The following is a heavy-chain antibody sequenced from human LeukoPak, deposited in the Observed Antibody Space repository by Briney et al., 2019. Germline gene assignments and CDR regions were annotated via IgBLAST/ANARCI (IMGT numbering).Heavy chain of an antibody. Sequence: GASVKVSCKASGYTFTGYYMHWVRQAPGQGLEWMGWINPNSGGTNYAQKFQGRVTMTRDTSISTAYMELSRLRSDDTAVYYCARGFGSSWYYFDYWGQGTLVTASS. CDR1: GYTFTGYY. CDR2: INPNSGGT. J-gene: IGHJ4*02. V-gene: IGHV1-2*02. D-gene: IGHD6-13*01. CDR3: ARGFGSSWYYFDY.